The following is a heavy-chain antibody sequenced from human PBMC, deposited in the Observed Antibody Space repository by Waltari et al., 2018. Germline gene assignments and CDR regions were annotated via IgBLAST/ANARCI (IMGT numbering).Heavy chain of an antibody. CDR2: IIPIFGTA. J-gene: IGHJ6*03. Sequence: QVQLVQSGAEVKKPGSSVKVSCKASGGTFSSYAISWVRQAPGQGLEWMGGIIPIFGTANYAQKFQGRVTITTDESTSTAYMELSSLRSEDTAVYYCASGYRITMVRGVIDYYYMDVWGKGTTVTVSS. V-gene: IGHV1-69*05. CDR3: ASGYRITMVRGVIDYYYMDV. D-gene: IGHD3-10*01. CDR1: GGTFSSYA.